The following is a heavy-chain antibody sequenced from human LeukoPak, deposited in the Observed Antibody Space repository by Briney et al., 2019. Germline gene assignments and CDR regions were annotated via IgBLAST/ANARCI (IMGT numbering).Heavy chain of an antibody. J-gene: IGHJ5*02. CDR2: IIPILGIA. CDR3: ASNHMVRGVFTDWFDP. CDR1: GGTFSSYA. D-gene: IGHD3-10*01. Sequence: GSSVKVSCKASGGTFSSYAISWVRQAPGQGLEWMGRIIPILGIANYAQKFQGRVTITADKSTSTAYMELSSLRSEDTAVYYCASNHMVRGVFTDWFDPWGQGTLVTVSS. V-gene: IGHV1-69*04.